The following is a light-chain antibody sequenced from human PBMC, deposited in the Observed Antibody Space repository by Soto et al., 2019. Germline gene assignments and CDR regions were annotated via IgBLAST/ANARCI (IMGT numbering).Light chain of an antibody. CDR1: QDISNY. V-gene: IGKV1-33*01. CDR2: DAS. J-gene: IGKJ5*01. CDR3: QQSDSLPIT. Sequence: DIQMTQSPSSLSASVGDRVTITCRASQDISNYLNWYQQRPGKAPKLLFYDASNLERGVPSRFIGTRSRAHFTFAITSLQPEEVATYYCQQSDSLPITFGQGTRLEI.